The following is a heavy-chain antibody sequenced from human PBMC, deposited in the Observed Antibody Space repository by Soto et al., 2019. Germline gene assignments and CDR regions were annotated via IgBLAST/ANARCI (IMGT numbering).Heavy chain of an antibody. D-gene: IGHD4-17*01. J-gene: IGHJ6*02. CDR2: INHSGST. CDR1: GGSFSGYY. CDR3: ARHDYGGNYYYYGMDV. V-gene: IGHV4-34*01. Sequence: ETLSLTCAVYGGSFSGYYWSWIRQPPGKGLEWIGEINHSGSTNYNPSLKSRVTISVDTSKNQFSLKLSSVTAADTAVYYCARHDYGGNYYYYGMDVWGQGTTVTVSS.